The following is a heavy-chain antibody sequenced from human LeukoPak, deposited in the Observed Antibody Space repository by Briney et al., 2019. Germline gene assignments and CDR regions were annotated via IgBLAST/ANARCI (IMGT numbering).Heavy chain of an antibody. V-gene: IGHV1-8*03. CDR2: MNPNSGNT. CDR1: GYTFTSYD. J-gene: IGHJ6*03. Sequence: ASVKVSCKASGYTFTSYDINWVRQATAQGLEWMGCMNPNSGNTGYAQKFQGRVTITRNTSISTAYMELSSLRSEHTAVYYCARVNYYYYTDVWGKGTTVTVSS. CDR3: ARVNYYYYTDV.